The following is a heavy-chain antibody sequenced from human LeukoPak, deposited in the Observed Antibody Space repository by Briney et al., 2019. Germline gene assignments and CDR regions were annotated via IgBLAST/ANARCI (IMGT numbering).Heavy chain of an antibody. D-gene: IGHD6-13*01. CDR3: ARDWEAAGSPYFDY. CDR1: SGSISSNY. V-gene: IGHV4-4*07. Sequence: SETLSLTSTVSSGSISSNYWSWNRQPAGQGLEWIGRTYTSGSTNSNPSLKSLVTTSVDSSKNQYSLKMSSVTAAATAVYYCARDWEAAGSPYFDYWGQGTLVTVSS. CDR2: TYTSGST. J-gene: IGHJ4*02.